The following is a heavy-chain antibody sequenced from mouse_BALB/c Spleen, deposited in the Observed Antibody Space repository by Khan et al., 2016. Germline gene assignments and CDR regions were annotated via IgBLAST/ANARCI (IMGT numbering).Heavy chain of an antibody. CDR2: ISNKANGYTT. CDR1: GFTFTDYY. Sequence: EVELVESGGGLVQPGGSVRLSCATSGFTFTDYYMSWVQQRPGKALEWMGFISNKANGYTTENSASVKGRFTISRDNSKGILYLQMNTLRAEDSASVNGRFTISVDKSQSTVYIQTNILRATDSATYYGTRYRGGYDDAMDYGDEGAEDTAS. CDR3: RFTISVDKSQSTVYIQTNILRATDSATYYGTRYRGGYDDAMDY. D-gene: IGHD2-2*01. V-gene: IGHV7-3*02. J-gene: IGHJ4*01.